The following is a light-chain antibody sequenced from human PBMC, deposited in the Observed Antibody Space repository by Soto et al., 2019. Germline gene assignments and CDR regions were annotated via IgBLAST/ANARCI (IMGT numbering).Light chain of an antibody. Sequence: HSALTQPASVSGSPGQSITISCTGTSSNVGSYNLVSWYQQHPGKAPKLLIYEGSKRPSGVSHRFSGSKSGNTASLTISGLQAEDEADYYCCSFATGSTYVFGTGTKVTVL. CDR2: EGS. CDR1: SSNVGSYNL. CDR3: CSFATGSTYV. J-gene: IGLJ1*01. V-gene: IGLV2-23*01.